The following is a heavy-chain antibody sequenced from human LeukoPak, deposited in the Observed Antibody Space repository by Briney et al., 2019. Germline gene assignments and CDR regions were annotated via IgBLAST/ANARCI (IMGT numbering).Heavy chain of an antibody. D-gene: IGHD6-13*01. V-gene: IGHV1-69*04. CDR1: GYTFTSYG. J-gene: IGHJ4*02. CDR2: IIPILGIA. CDR3: ARVWGSSSYFDY. Sequence: SVKVSCKASGYTFTSYGISWVRQAPGQGLEWMGRIIPILGIANYAQKSQGRVTITADKSTSTAYMELSSLRSEDTAVYYCARVWGSSSYFDYWGQGTLVTVSS.